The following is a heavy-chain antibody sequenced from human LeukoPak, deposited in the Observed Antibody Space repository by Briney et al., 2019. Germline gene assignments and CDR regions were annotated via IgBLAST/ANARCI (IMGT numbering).Heavy chain of an antibody. J-gene: IGHJ4*02. Sequence: GGSLRLSCAASGFTFSSYAMSWVRQAPGKGLEWVSAISGSGGSTYYADSVKGRFTISRDNSKNTLYLQMNSLRAEDTAVYYCAKGRANYYGSSGPFDYWGQGTLVTVSS. CDR2: ISGSGGST. V-gene: IGHV3-23*01. D-gene: IGHD3-22*01. CDR1: GFTFSSYA. CDR3: AKGRANYYGSSGPFDY.